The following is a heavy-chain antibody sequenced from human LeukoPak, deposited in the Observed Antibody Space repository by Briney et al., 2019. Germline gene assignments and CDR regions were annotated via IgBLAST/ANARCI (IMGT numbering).Heavy chain of an antibody. D-gene: IGHD6-19*01. CDR1: GFTFRSYA. CDR2: ISSGGVST. V-gene: IGHV3-23*01. J-gene: IGHJ4*02. Sequence: GGSLRLSCAASGFTFRSYAMSWVRQAPGKGLEWVSAISSGGVSTYYADPVKGRFTISRDNSKNTLYLQMNSLRTEDTAVYYCANGAVAGRFDYWGQGTLVTVSS. CDR3: ANGAVAGRFDY.